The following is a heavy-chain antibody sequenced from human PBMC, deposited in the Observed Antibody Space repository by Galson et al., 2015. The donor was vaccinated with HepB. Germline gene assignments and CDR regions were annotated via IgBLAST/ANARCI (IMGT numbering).Heavy chain of an antibody. CDR1: GFSFNNFV. J-gene: IGHJ4*02. Sequence: SLRLSCAVSGFSFNNFVIHWVRQAPGKGLEWVALISHDGNKTYLADSVKGRLAFSSDSSKNTVHLQMNSLRIEDTALYYCAAVGGMTVRPLDHWGQGTLVIVAS. CDR2: ISHDGNKT. D-gene: IGHD2-21*02. CDR3: AAVGGMTVRPLDH. V-gene: IGHV3-30*03.